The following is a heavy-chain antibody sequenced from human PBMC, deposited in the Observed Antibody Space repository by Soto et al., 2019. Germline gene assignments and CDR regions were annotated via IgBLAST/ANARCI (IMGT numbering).Heavy chain of an antibody. V-gene: IGHV4-4*02. CDR2: IHDSGST. CDR1: GASIGTSNW. Sequence: QVQLQESGPGLVKPLGTLSLTCAVSGASIGTSNWWSWVRQSPGKGLEWIGEIHDSGSTEYNPSLKRRATTSLSQSMIEFSPNVRSLNAADTAVYYCPSLKIHDVLNKSDYWGQGSLVTVSS. D-gene: IGHD3-9*01. CDR3: PSLKIHDVLNKSDY. J-gene: IGHJ4*02.